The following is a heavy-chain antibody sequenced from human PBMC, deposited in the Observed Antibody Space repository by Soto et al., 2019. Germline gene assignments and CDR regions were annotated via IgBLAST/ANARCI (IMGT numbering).Heavy chain of an antibody. CDR2: MNPNSGNT. D-gene: IGHD3-3*01. CDR3: ARVLSWASYYDFWSGYYNYYYYGMDV. CDR1: GYTNPIYD. Sequence: ASVTVACKASGYTNPIYDVNWVRQNHRQGLEWMGWMNPNSGNTGYAQKFQGRVTMTRNTSISTAYMELSSLRSEDTAVYYCARVLSWASYYDFWSGYYNYYYYGMDVWGQGTTVTVSS. J-gene: IGHJ6*02. V-gene: IGHV1-8*01.